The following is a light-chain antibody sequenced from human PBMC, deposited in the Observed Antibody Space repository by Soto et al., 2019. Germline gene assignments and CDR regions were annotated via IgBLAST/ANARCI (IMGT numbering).Light chain of an antibody. CDR2: GAS. CDR1: QIISSTY. J-gene: IGKJ2*01. V-gene: IGKV3-20*01. CDR3: QHYGTSLYT. Sequence: DIVLTQSPGTLSLSPGERAILSCRASQIISSTYLGWYQQKPGQAPRLLIYGASSRATGIPDRFSGSGSGTDFTLTISRLEPEDFAVYYCQHYGTSLYTFGQGTKLEIK.